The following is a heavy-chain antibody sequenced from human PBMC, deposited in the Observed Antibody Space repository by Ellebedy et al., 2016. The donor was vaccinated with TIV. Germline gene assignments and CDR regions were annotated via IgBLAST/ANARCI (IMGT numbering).Heavy chain of an antibody. CDR2: IYHSGST. CDR1: GYSVRSGYY. V-gene: IGHV4-38-2*02. Sequence: SETLSLXXIVSGYSVRSGYYWGWIRQPPGKGLEWIGNIYHSGSTYYSPSLRSRVTLSLDTSKNHLSLRLTSLSAADTAVYYCARTDLRYGMDVWGPGTTVTVS. D-gene: IGHD3/OR15-3a*01. CDR3: ARTDLRYGMDV. J-gene: IGHJ6*02.